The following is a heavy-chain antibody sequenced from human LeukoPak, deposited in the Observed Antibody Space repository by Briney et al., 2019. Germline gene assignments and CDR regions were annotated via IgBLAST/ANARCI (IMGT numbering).Heavy chain of an antibody. V-gene: IGHV3-30*02. CDR1: GFTFSSYG. CDR3: AKDRVVSREPAAFDV. J-gene: IGHJ3*01. Sequence: GGSLRLSCAASGFTFSSYGMYWVRQVPGKGLEWVAFIRYDGTNKYYVDSVKGRFTISRDNSKNTLYLQMNSLRAEDTAVYYCAKDRVVSREPAAFDVWGQGTMVTVSS. D-gene: IGHD3-3*01. CDR2: IRYDGTNK.